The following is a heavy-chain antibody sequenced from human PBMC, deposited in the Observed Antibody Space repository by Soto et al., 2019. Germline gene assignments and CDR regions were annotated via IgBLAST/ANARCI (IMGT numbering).Heavy chain of an antibody. V-gene: IGHV1-3*01. J-gene: IGHJ5*02. CDR2: INPDNGNT. CDR1: GYTFTRYT. Sequence: QVQLVQSGAEVKKPGASVKISCKASGYTFTRYTMNWVRQAPGQRLEGMGWINPDNGNTKSSQKFQDRVIITRDTSASTAYMDLSSLRSEDPAVYYCARGIATGQLDPWGQGTLVTVSS. D-gene: IGHD2-15*01. CDR3: ARGIATGQLDP.